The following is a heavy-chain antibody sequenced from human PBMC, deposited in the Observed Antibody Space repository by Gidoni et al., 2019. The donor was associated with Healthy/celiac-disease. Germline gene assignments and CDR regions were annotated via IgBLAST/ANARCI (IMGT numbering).Heavy chain of an antibody. CDR3: AKKPLVVVVAATDY. V-gene: IGHV3-23*01. D-gene: IGHD2-15*01. Sequence: GRSLRLSCAASGFTFSSYAKSWVRQAPGKGLGWVPAISGSGGSTYYVDSGTGRFTIYRDNSKNTLYLQMNCLRAEDTALYYCAKKPLVVVVAATDYWGQGTLVTVSS. CDR1: GFTFSSYA. J-gene: IGHJ4*02. CDR2: ISGSGGST.